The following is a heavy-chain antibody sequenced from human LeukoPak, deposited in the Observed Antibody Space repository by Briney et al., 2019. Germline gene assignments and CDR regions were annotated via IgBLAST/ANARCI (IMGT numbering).Heavy chain of an antibody. Sequence: GGSLRLSCAASGFTFSSYWMHWVRQVPGKGLVWVSHIKSDGSSTSYADSVKGRFTISRDNAKNTLYLQMNSLRAEDTAVYYCARDGVLSSFDYWGQGTLVTVSS. V-gene: IGHV3-74*01. CDR2: IKSDGSST. J-gene: IGHJ4*02. CDR1: GFTFSSYW. CDR3: ARDGVLSSFDY. D-gene: IGHD3-16*01.